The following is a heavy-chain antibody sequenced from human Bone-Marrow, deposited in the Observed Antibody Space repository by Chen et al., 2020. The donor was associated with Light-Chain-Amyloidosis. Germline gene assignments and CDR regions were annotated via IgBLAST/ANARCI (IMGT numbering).Heavy chain of an antibody. CDR2: IPYDGNNK. CDR3: AKDLNFGSGTFYSGYYFDY. CDR1: GFTFSNYG. J-gene: IGHJ4*02. V-gene: IGHV3-30*18. D-gene: IGHD3-10*01. Sequence: QVSLVESGGGVVQPGGSLRLSCVASGFTFSNYGMHWARQAPGKGLEWVAVIPYDGNNKHYADSVQGRFTISRENSENTLYLQMSSLRAEDSAVYYCAKDLNFGSGTFYSGYYFDYWGQGTLVTVSS.